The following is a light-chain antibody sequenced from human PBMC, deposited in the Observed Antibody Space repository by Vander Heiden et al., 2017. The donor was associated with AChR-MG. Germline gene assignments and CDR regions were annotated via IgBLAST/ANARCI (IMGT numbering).Light chain of an antibody. Sequence: QSVLTQPPSVSGAPGQRVTISCTGSSSNIGAGYYVHWYQQLPGTAPKLLIYGDTSRSSGVPDRFSGSKSGTSGSLAITGLQAEDEADYYCQSYDNSLSVWVFGGGTKLTVL. CDR2: GDT. V-gene: IGLV1-40*01. CDR3: QSYDNSLSVWV. J-gene: IGLJ3*02. CDR1: SSNIGAGYY.